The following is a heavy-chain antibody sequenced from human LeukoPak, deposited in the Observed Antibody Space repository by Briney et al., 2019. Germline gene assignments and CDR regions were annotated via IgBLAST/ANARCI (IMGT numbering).Heavy chain of an antibody. CDR3: AREAYGGNANWFDP. D-gene: IGHD4-23*01. CDR2: INPNSGGT. Sequence: GASVKVSCKASGYTFTGYYMHWVRQAPGQGLEWMGWINPNSGGTNYAQKFQGRVTMTRDTSISTAYMELSRLRSDDTAVYYCAREAYGGNANWFDPWGQGTLVTVSS. J-gene: IGHJ5*02. CDR1: GYTFTGYY. V-gene: IGHV1-2*02.